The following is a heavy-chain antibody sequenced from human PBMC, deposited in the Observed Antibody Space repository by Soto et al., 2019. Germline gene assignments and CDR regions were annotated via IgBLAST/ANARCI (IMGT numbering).Heavy chain of an antibody. J-gene: IGHJ4*02. CDR2: IKQDGSEK. CDR3: ARDMGVFWSGYPEGGFDY. CDR1: GFTFTNYW. D-gene: IGHD3-3*01. V-gene: IGHV3-7*01. Sequence: SGFTFTNYWMSWVRQAPGKGLEWVADIKQDGSEKYYADSEKGRFIISRDNAKTSLYLQMNSLRAEDTAVYYCARDMGVFWSGYPEGGFDYWGQGTPVTVSS.